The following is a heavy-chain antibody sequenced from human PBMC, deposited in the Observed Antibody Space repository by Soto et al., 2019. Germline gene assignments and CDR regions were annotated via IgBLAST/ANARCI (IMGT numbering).Heavy chain of an antibody. Sequence: GESLKISCTASRYRFTSYWIGWVRQQPGKGLEWMGIIYPDGSSTRYGPSFRGQVTISADKSLSTAYLEWSSLKASDTAIYFCARGHSYYYSSPASYPFDFWGQGTLVTVSS. CDR2: IYPDGSST. D-gene: IGHD2-21*02. CDR3: ARGHSYYYSSPASYPFDF. V-gene: IGHV5-51*01. J-gene: IGHJ4*02. CDR1: RYRFTSYW.